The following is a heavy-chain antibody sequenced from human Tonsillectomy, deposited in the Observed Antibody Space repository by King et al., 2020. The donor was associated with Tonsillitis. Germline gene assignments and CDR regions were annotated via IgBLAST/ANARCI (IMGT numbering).Heavy chain of an antibody. CDR2: ITYDGSNE. Sequence: VQLVESGGGVVQPGRSLRLSCTASGFSFSTYAMHWVRQAPGKGLEWVAVITYDGSNEYNADSVRGRFTISRDDSKSTLYLQMNSLRPEDTVVYYCTSGDFDGFHLPPVYWRQGTLVAVSS. CDR1: GFSFSTYA. V-gene: IGHV3-30*04. J-gene: IGHJ4*02. D-gene: IGHD3-10*01. CDR3: TSGDFDGFHLPPVY.